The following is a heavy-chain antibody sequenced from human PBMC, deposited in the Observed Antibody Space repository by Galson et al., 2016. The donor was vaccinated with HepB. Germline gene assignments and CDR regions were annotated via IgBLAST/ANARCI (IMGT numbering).Heavy chain of an antibody. CDR3: ARQSQMARTVFDY. Sequence: SLRLSCAASGFTFSSYKMHWVRQAPGNGLEWVANIKQDGSAIYYVDFVKGRFTISSDNAKTSLFLQMNSLRAEDTAVYYCARQSQMARTVFDYWGQGTLVTVSS. CDR2: IKQDGSAI. D-gene: IGHD5-24*01. V-gene: IGHV3-7*01. J-gene: IGHJ4*02. CDR1: GFTFSSYK.